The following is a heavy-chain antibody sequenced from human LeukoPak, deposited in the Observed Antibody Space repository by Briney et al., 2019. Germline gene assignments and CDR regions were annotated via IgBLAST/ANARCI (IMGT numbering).Heavy chain of an antibody. CDR3: ARQGAIAVAGTDY. CDR1: GGSISSYY. Sequence: NSSETLSLTCTVSGGSISSYYWSWIRQPPGKGLEWIGYIYYSGSTNYNPSLKSRVTISVDTSKNQFSLKLSSVTAADTAVYYCARQGAIAVAGTDYWGQGTLVTVSS. V-gene: IGHV4-59*08. CDR2: IYYSGST. D-gene: IGHD6-19*01. J-gene: IGHJ4*02.